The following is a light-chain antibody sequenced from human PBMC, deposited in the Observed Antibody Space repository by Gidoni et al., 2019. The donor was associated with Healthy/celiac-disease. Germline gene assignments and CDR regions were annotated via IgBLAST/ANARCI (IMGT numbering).Light chain of an antibody. CDR1: QSISSY. CDR2: AAS. J-gene: IGKJ2*01. Sequence: DIQMTQSPSSLSASVGDRVTITCRASQSISSYLNWYQQKPGEAPQLLIFAASSLQSGVPSRFSGSGSWTDFTLPISSLQPEDFATHYCQQSYSTPPYTFGQGTKLEIK. V-gene: IGKV1-39*01. CDR3: QQSYSTPPYT.